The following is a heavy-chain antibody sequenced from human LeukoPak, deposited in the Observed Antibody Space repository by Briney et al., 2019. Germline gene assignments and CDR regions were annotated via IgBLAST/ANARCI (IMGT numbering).Heavy chain of an antibody. J-gene: IGHJ5*02. V-gene: IGHV6-1*01. Sequence: SQTLSLTCAISGDSVSSNSAAWNWIRQSPSRGLEWLGRTYYRSKWYNDYAVSVKSRITINPDTSKNQVSLQLNSVTPEDTAVYYCARGGQWLVVNNWFDPWGQGTLVTVPS. CDR2: TYYRSKWYN. CDR3: ARGGQWLVVNNWFDP. CDR1: GDSVSSNSAA. D-gene: IGHD6-19*01.